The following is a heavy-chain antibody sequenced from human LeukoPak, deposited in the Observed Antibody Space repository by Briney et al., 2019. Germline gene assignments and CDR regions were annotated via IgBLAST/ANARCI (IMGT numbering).Heavy chain of an antibody. J-gene: IGHJ3*02. V-gene: IGHV4-38-2*01. Sequence: PSETLSLTCAVYGGSFSGYYWGWIRQPPGKGLEWIGSIYHSGSTYYNPSLKSRVTISVDTSKNQSSLKLSSVTAADTAVYYRASSYYDILTGSEAFDIWGQGTMVTVSS. CDR3: ASSYYDILTGSEAFDI. D-gene: IGHD3-9*01. CDR1: GGSFSGYY. CDR2: IYHSGST.